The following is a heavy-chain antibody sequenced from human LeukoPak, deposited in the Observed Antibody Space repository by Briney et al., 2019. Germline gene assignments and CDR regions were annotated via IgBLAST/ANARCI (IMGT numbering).Heavy chain of an antibody. V-gene: IGHV1-69*02. Sequence: SVTVSFKASGGTFSSYTISWVRQAPGQGLEWMGRIIPILGIANYAQKFQGRVTITADKSTSTAYVELSSLRSEDTAVYYCARVRSSTSLGWFDPWGQGTLVTVSS. CDR3: ARVRSSTSLGWFDP. J-gene: IGHJ5*02. CDR1: GGTFSSYT. CDR2: IIPILGIA. D-gene: IGHD2-2*01.